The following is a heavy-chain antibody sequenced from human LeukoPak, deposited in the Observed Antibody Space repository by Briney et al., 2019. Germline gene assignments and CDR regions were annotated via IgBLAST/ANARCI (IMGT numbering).Heavy chain of an antibody. D-gene: IGHD3-10*01. CDR3: AKDLLSYYGSGSYYVDY. Sequence: GGSLRLSCAASGFTFSSYSMNWVRQAPGKGLEWVSATDPSSTYIYYADSVKGRFTISRDNAENSLYPQMNSLRVEDTAVYYCAKDLLSYYGSGSYYVDYWGQGTLVTVSS. J-gene: IGHJ4*02. CDR2: TDPSSTYI. CDR1: GFTFSSYS. V-gene: IGHV3-21*01.